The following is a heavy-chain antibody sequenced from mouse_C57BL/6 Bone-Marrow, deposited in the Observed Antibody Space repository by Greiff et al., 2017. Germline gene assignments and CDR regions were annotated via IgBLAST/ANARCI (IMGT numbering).Heavy chain of an antibody. J-gene: IGHJ3*01. CDR3: AKRGNYGPLCAY. CDR1: GFSLTSYG. D-gene: IGHD2-1*01. Sequence: QVQLKESGPGLVAPSQSLSITCTVSGFSLTSYGVDWVRQPPGKGLEWLGVIWGGGSTNYTSALMSRLSISQDNSKSQVFLKMNSLQTDDTAMYYCAKRGNYGPLCAYWGQGTLVTVSA. V-gene: IGHV2-9*01. CDR2: IWGGGST.